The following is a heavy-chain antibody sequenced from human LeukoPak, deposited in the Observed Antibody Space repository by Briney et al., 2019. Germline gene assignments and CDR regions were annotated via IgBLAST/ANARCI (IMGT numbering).Heavy chain of an antibody. CDR1: GYTFTTYA. D-gene: IGHD3-9*01. Sequence: SVKVSCKASGYTFTTYAMNWVRQAPGQGLEWMGGIIPIFGTANYAQKFQGRVTITANESTSTAYMELSSLRSEDTAVYYCARELRYFDWLPPRGVAFDIWGQGTMVTVSS. CDR2: IIPIFGTA. CDR3: ARELRYFDWLPPRGVAFDI. J-gene: IGHJ3*02. V-gene: IGHV1-69*13.